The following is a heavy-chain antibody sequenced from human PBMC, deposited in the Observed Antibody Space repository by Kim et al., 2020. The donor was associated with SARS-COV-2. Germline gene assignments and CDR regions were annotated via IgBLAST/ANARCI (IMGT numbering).Heavy chain of an antibody. V-gene: IGHV1-2*06. CDR3: AREGDGYNGDFDY. CDR2: INPNSGGT. D-gene: IGHD5-12*01. CDR1: GYTFTGYY. Sequence: ASVKVSCKASGYTFTGYYMHWVRQAPGQGLEWMGRINPNSGGTNYAQKFQGRVTMTRDTSISTAYMELSRLRSDDTAVYYCAREGDGYNGDFDYWGQGTLVTVSS. J-gene: IGHJ4*02.